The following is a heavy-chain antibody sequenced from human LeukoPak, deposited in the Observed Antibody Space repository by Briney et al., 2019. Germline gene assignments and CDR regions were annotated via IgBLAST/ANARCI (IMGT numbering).Heavy chain of an antibody. CDR1: GGSISSSSYY. CDR2: IYYSGST. Sequence: SETLSLTCTVSGGSISSSSYYWGWIRQPPGKGLEWIGSIYYSGSTYYNPSLKSRVTISVDTSKNQFSLKLSSVTAADTAVYYCARLRRLRKYYFDYWGQGTLVTVSS. CDR3: ARLRRLRKYYFDY. V-gene: IGHV4-39*07. J-gene: IGHJ4*02. D-gene: IGHD5-12*01.